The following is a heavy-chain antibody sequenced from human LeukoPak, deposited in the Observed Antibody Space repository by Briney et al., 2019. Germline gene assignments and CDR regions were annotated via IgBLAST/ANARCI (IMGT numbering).Heavy chain of an antibody. CDR1: GFTFSTYT. CDR2: IGNNGGGI. J-gene: IGHJ4*02. V-gene: IGHV3-23*01. CDR3: AIDPNWGTHS. Sequence: LPGGSLRLSCAASGFTFSTYTMYWVRHPPGKRLEWVSIIGNNGGGIHYADSVKGRFTISRDNFKNALYLQMNSLRVEDTAVYYCAIDPNWGTHSWGQGVLVTVSS. D-gene: IGHD7-27*01.